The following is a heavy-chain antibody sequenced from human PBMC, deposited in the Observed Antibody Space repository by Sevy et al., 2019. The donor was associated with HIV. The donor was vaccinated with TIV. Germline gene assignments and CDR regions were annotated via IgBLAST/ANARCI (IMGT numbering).Heavy chain of an antibody. J-gene: IGHJ6*02. CDR1: GFSFRSHT. CDR2: TSYDGNKE. D-gene: IGHD3-22*01. CDR3: ARDFDSSVSIKYYYGMDV. Sequence: GGCLRLSCVASGFSFRSHTMHWVRQAPGKGPEWVAVTSYDGNKEHYVDSVKGRFTISRDNSKNTLYLEMNTLRAEDTAVYYCARDFDSSVSIKYYYGMDVWGHGTTVTVSS. V-gene: IGHV3-30-3*01.